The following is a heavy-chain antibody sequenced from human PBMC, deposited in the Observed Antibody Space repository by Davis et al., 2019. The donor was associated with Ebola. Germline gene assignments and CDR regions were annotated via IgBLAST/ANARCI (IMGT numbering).Heavy chain of an antibody. V-gene: IGHV3-74*01. Sequence: PGGSLRLSCAASGFTFSSYWMHWVRQAPGKGLVWVSRINSDGSSTNYADSVRGRFTISRDNAKNTLYLQMHSLRAEDTALYYCARDKGMTNWFDPWGQGTLVTVSS. CDR3: ARDKGMTNWFDP. CDR2: INSDGSST. J-gene: IGHJ5*02. CDR1: GFTFSSYW.